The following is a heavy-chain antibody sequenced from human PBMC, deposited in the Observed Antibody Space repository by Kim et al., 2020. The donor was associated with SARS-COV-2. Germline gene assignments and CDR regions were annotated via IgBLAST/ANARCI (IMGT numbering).Heavy chain of an antibody. Sequence: SETLSLTCAVYGGSFSGYYWSWIRQPPGKGLEWIGEINHSGSTNYNPSLKSRVTISVDTSKNQFSLKLSSVTAADTAVYYCARTYYYGSGSYLYYYYYGMDVWGQGTTVTVSS. J-gene: IGHJ6*02. CDR3: ARTYYYGSGSYLYYYYYGMDV. D-gene: IGHD3-10*01. CDR2: INHSGST. CDR1: GGSFSGYY. V-gene: IGHV4-34*01.